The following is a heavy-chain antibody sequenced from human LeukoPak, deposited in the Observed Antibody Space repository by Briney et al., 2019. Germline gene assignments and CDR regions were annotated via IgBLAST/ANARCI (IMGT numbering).Heavy chain of an antibody. V-gene: IGHV3-23*01. J-gene: IGHJ4*02. D-gene: IGHD3-10*01. Sequence: PGGSLRLACAASGFTFSFHGMSWVRQAPGKGLEWVSAISGGGDNTYYADSVKGRFTISRDNAKNSLYLQMNSLRAEDTAVYYCARLAYGSGNSFDYWGQGTLVTVSS. CDR1: GFTFSFHG. CDR2: ISGGGDNT. CDR3: ARLAYGSGNSFDY.